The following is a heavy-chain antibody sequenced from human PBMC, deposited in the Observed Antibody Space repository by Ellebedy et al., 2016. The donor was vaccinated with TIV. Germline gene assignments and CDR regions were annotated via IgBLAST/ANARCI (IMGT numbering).Heavy chain of an antibody. D-gene: IGHD1-1*01. CDR1: GYTFTSYY. Sequence: ASVKVSCXASGYTFTSYYMHWVRQAPGQGLEWMGWISAYNGNTNYAQKFQGRVTMTTDTPTSTAYMELRSLRSDDTALYYCARSGGYNWNDDLDYWGQGTLVTVSS. CDR2: ISAYNGNT. V-gene: IGHV1-18*04. J-gene: IGHJ4*02. CDR3: ARSGGYNWNDDLDY.